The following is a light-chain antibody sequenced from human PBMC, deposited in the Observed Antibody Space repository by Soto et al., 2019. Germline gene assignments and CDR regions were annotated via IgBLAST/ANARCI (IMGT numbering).Light chain of an antibody. CDR2: DAS. J-gene: IGKJ2*01. V-gene: IGKV3-20*01. CDR3: QQYGSSPYT. CDR1: ESVSSNY. Sequence: EIVLTQSPGTLSLSPGERATLSCRASESVSSNYLAWYQLTPGQAPRLLIYDASSRATGIPDRFSGSGSGTDFTLTISRLEPEDFAVYYCQQYGSSPYTFGQGTKLEIK.